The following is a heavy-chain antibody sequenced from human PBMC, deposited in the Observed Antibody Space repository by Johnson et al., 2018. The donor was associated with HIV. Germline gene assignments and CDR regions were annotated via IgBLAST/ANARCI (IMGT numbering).Heavy chain of an antibody. V-gene: IGHV3-30*03. J-gene: IGHJ3*02. CDR2: ISFDGNLK. Sequence: QVQLVESGGGVVQPGKSLTLSCVGSGLSFSNFGIHWVRQAPGKGPEWVAVISFDGNLKKYADSVKGRFTISRDNSKNTLYLQMTSLRQDDTAVYYCARGTDAFDIWGQGTMVTVSS. CDR1: GLSFSNFG. CDR3: ARGTDAFDI.